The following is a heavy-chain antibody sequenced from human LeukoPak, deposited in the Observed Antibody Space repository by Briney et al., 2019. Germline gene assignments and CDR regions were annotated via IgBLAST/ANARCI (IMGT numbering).Heavy chain of an antibody. Sequence: ASVKVSCKASGGTFSSYAISWVRQATGQGLEWMGWMNPNSGNTGYAQKFQGRVTMTRNTSISTAYMELSSLRSEDTAVYYCATEFYGSGSYYNSPWGQGTLVTVSS. J-gene: IGHJ5*02. CDR3: ATEFYGSGSYYNSP. CDR1: GGTFSSYA. V-gene: IGHV1-8*02. D-gene: IGHD3-10*01. CDR2: MNPNSGNT.